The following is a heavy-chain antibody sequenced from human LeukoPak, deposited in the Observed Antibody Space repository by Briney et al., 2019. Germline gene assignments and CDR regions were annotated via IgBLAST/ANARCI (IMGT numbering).Heavy chain of an antibody. CDR1: GGTFSSYA. V-gene: IGHV1-69*04. CDR3: ARDKAPKGGYSYGPPDY. CDR2: IIPILGIA. Sequence: SVKVSCKASGGTFSSYAISWVRQAPGQGLEWMGRIIPILGIANYAQKFQGRVTIAADKSTSTAYMELSSLRSEDTAVYYCARDKAPKGGYSYGPPDYWGQGTLVTVSS. J-gene: IGHJ4*02. D-gene: IGHD5-18*01.